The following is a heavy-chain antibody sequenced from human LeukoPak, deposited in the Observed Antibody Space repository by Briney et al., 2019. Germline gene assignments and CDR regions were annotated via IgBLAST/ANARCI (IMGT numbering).Heavy chain of an antibody. J-gene: IGHJ4*02. V-gene: IGHV3-11*01. Sequence: GGSLRLSCAASGFTFSSYAMSWIRQAPGKGLEWVSYISSSGSTIYYADSVKGRFTTSRDNAKNSLYLQMNSLRAEDTAVYYCAVYSSSSNYFDYWGQGTLVTVSS. CDR2: ISSSGSTI. CDR3: AVYSSSSNYFDY. D-gene: IGHD6-6*01. CDR1: GFTFSSYA.